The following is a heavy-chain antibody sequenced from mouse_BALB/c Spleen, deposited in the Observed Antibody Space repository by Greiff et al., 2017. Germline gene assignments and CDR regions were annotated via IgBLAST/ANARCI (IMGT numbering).Heavy chain of an antibody. Sequence: EVHLVESGPELVKPGASVKMSCKASGYTFTSYVMHWVKQKPGQGLEWIGYINPYNDGTKYNEKFKGKATLTSDKSSSTAYMELSSLTSEDSAVYYCARAYGNYGYAMDYWGQGTSVTVSS. J-gene: IGHJ4*01. D-gene: IGHD2-10*02. CDR2: INPYNDGT. V-gene: IGHV1-14*01. CDR3: ARAYGNYGYAMDY. CDR1: GYTFTSYV.